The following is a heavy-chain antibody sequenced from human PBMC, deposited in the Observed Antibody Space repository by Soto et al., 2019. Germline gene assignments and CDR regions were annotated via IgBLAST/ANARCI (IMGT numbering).Heavy chain of an antibody. CDR1: GFTLSSYA. CDR3: ARRYFDWPYAFDI. Sequence: GGSLRLSCAASGFTLSSYAMSWVRQAPGKGLEWVSAISGTGGSTYYADSAKGRFTISRDNSKNTLYLQMNSLRAEDTAVYYCARRYFDWPYAFDIWGQGTMVTVSS. V-gene: IGHV3-23*01. D-gene: IGHD3-9*01. CDR2: ISGTGGST. J-gene: IGHJ3*02.